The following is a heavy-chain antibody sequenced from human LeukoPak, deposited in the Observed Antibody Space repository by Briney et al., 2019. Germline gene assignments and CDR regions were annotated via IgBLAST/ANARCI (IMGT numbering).Heavy chain of an antibody. V-gene: IGHV3-64*01. J-gene: IGHJ6*02. CDR1: GFTFSNSA. CDR2: ISGTGVRT. D-gene: IGHD5-12*01. CDR3: ARTPIVTTYDASPSYYYYYALDV. Sequence: QPGGSLRLSCAASGFTFSNSAMHWVRQAPGKGLEFVSAISGTGVRTYYANSVRGRFTISRDNSKKTLYLQMGSLRAEDMAVYYCARTPIVTTYDASPSYYYYYALDVWGQGTTVTVSS.